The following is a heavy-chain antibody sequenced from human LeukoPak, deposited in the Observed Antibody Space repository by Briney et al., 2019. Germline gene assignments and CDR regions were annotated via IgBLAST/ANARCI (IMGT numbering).Heavy chain of an antibody. V-gene: IGHV3-30*12. CDR3: ASDIVVVPAADDY. Sequence: GGSLRLSCAASGFTFSHFGMHWVRQAPGKGLEWVAFIAYDGSSKYYADSLKGRITISRDNSKNTLYLQMNGLRVEDTAVYYCASDIVVVPAADDYWGQGTLVTVSS. D-gene: IGHD2-2*01. CDR2: IAYDGSSK. CDR1: GFTFSHFG. J-gene: IGHJ4*02.